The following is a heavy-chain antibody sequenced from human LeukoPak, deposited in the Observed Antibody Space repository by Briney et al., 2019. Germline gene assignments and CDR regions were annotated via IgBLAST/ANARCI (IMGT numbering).Heavy chain of an antibody. V-gene: IGHV3-30*18. CDR2: ISYDGSNK. D-gene: IGHD5-24*01. CDR1: GFTFSSYA. CDR3: AKSKAGRRDGYFFGGYFDY. J-gene: IGHJ4*02. Sequence: GRSLRLSCAASGFTFSSYAMHWVRQAPGKGLEWVAVISYDGSNKYYADSVKGRFTISRDNSKNTLYLQMNSLRAEDTAVYYCAKSKAGRRDGYFFGGYFDYWGQGTLVTVSS.